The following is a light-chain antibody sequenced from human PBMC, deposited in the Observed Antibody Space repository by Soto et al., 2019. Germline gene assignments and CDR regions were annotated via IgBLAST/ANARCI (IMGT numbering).Light chain of an antibody. Sequence: QAVVTQPASVSGSPGQSITISCTGTSSDVGGYNYVSWYQHHPGKAPKLMIYEVSDRPSGVANRFSGSKSGNTASLTISGVQAEDEADYYCSSYTRSSTLVFGGGTKVTVL. CDR3: SSYTRSSTLV. CDR1: SSDVGGYNY. V-gene: IGLV2-14*01. CDR2: EVS. J-gene: IGLJ2*01.